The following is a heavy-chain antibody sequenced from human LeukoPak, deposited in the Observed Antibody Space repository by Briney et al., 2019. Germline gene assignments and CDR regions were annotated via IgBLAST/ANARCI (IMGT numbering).Heavy chain of an antibody. CDR2: ISWNSGSI. V-gene: IGHV3-9*01. D-gene: IGHD4-17*01. CDR3: ARVDNYGDYEDQYRHFDY. Sequence: AGGSLRLSCAASGFTFDDYAMHWVRQVPGKGLEWVSGISWNSGSIAYADSVKGRFTISRDNAKNSLYLQMNSLRAEDTAVYYCARVDNYGDYEDQYRHFDYWGQGTLVSVSS. CDR1: GFTFDDYA. J-gene: IGHJ4*02.